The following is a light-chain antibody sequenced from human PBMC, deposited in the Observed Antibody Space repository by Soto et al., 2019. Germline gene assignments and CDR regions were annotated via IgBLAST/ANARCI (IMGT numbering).Light chain of an antibody. J-gene: IGKJ1*01. CDR3: QQYNSYSSWT. CDR1: QSISSW. CDR2: DAS. Sequence: VRLRQYPSTLSAPVGDRVTITCRASQSISSWLAWYQQKPGKAPKLLMYDASNLESGVPSRFSGSGSGTEFTLTISSLQPDDFATYYCQQYNSYSSWTVGQGTEVDI. V-gene: IGKV1-5*01.